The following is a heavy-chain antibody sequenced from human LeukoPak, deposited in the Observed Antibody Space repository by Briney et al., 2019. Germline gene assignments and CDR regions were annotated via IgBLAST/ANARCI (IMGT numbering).Heavy chain of an antibody. CDR1: GGSISTSSYY. V-gene: IGHV4-39*02. D-gene: IGHD3-22*01. CDR2: IYYSGST. J-gene: IGHJ4*02. Sequence: SETLSLTCSVSGGSISTSSYYWGWIRQPPGKGLEWIGSIYYSGSTYYNPSLKSRVTISVDTSKNQFSLKLSSVTAADTAVYYCARDSNTYCYDSSGYYYYWGQGTLVTVSS. CDR3: ARDSNTYCYDSSGYYYY.